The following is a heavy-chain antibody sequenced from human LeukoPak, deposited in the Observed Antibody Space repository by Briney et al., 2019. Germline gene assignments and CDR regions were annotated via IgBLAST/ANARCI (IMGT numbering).Heavy chain of an antibody. J-gene: IGHJ4*02. Sequence: SETLSLTCAVYGGSFSGYYWSWIRQPPGKGLERIGEINHSGSTNYNPSLKSRVTISVDTSKNQFSLKLSSVTAADTAVYYCASRSYGYSSGWYGICFDYWGQGTLVTVSS. V-gene: IGHV4-34*01. CDR2: INHSGST. D-gene: IGHD6-19*01. CDR1: GGSFSGYY. CDR3: ASRSYGYSSGWYGICFDY.